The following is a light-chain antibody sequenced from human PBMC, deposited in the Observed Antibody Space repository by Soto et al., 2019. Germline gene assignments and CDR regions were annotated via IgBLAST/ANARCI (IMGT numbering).Light chain of an antibody. CDR2: AAS. J-gene: IGKJ3*01. CDR3: QQLNSYPRT. CDR1: QGISSY. Sequence: DIQLTQSPSFLSASVGDRVTITCRASQGISSYLAWYQQKPGKAPKLLIYAASTLQSGVPSRFSGSGSGTEFTLTISSLQPEDFATYYCQQLNSYPRTIGPGSKVEIX. V-gene: IGKV1-9*01.